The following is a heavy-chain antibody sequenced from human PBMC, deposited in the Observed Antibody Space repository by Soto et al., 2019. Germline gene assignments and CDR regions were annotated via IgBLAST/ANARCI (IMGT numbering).Heavy chain of an antibody. CDR2: ISYDGSNK. CDR3: AKDQELRWELPFDY. D-gene: IGHD1-26*01. J-gene: IGHJ4*02. V-gene: IGHV3-30*18. Sequence: QVPLVESGGGVVQPGRSLRLSCAASGFTFSSYGMHWVRQAPGKGLEWVAVISYDGSNKYYADSVKGRFTISRDNSKNTLYLQMNSLRAEDTAVYYCAKDQELRWELPFDYWGQGTLVTVSS. CDR1: GFTFSSYG.